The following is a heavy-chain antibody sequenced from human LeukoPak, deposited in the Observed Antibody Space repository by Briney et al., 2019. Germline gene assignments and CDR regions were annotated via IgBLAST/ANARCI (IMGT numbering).Heavy chain of an antibody. V-gene: IGHV1-2*06. CDR1: GYTFTGYY. J-gene: IGHJ4*02. Sequence: ASVKVSCKASGYTFTGYYMHWVRQAPGQGLEWMGRINPNSGGTNYAQKFQGRVTMTGDTSISTAYMELSRLRSDDTAVYYCARDFVYDYVWGSYRYNYFDYWGQGTLVTVSS. CDR3: ARDFVYDYVWGSYRYNYFDY. D-gene: IGHD3-16*02. CDR2: INPNSGGT.